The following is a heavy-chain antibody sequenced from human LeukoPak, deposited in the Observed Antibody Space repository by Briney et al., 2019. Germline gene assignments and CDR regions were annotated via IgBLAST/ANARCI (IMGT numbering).Heavy chain of an antibody. CDR3: ARDLRVVVTAIFDF. CDR1: GFTFSSYS. J-gene: IGHJ4*02. Sequence: GGSLRLSCAASGFTFSSYSMNWVRQAPGKGLEWVSSISSSSSYIYYADSVKGRFTISRDNAKNSLYLQMNSLRAEDTAVYYCARDLRVVVTAIFDFWGQGTLVTVSS. V-gene: IGHV3-21*04. D-gene: IGHD2-21*02. CDR2: ISSSSSYI.